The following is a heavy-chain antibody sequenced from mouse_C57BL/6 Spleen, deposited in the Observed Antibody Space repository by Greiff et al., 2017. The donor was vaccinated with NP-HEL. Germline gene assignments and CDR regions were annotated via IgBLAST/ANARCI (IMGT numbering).Heavy chain of an antibody. D-gene: IGHD2-3*01. V-gene: IGHV7-3*01. CDR3: ARYSLYEDAMDY. CDR2: IRNKANGYTT. J-gene: IGHJ4*01. CDR1: GFTFTDYY. Sequence: EVQGVESGGGLVQPGGSLSLSCAASGFTFTDYYMSWVRQPPGKALEWLGFIRNKANGYTTEYSASVTGRFIISRDNSQSILYLQMNALRAEDSATYYCARYSLYEDAMDYWGQGTSVTVSS.